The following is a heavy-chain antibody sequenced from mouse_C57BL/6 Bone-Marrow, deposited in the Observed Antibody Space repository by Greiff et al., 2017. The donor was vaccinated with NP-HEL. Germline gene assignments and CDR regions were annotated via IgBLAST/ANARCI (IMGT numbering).Heavy chain of an antibody. D-gene: IGHD2-1*01. CDR2: INPSSGYT. J-gene: IGHJ2*01. Sequence: QVHVKQSGAELARPGASVKMSCKASGYTFTSYTMHWVKQRPGQGLEWIGYINPSSGYTKYNQKFKDKATLTADKSSSTAYMQLSSLTSEDSAVYYCASVYYLDYWGQGTTLTVSS. CDR1: GYTFTSYT. V-gene: IGHV1-4*01. CDR3: ASVYYLDY.